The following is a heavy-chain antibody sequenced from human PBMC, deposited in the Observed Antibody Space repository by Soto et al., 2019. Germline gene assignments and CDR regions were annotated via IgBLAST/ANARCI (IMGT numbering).Heavy chain of an antibody. CDR2: INHSGRT. J-gene: IGHJ6*02. CDR3: ARGAFLYCSSTSCKTSSYDFGMDV. D-gene: IGHD2-2*01. V-gene: IGHV4-34*01. Sequence: SETLPLTCAVYGGSFSGYYWSWIRQPPGKGLEWIGEINHSGRTNYNPSLKSRVTISVDTSKNQFYMKLSTVTAADTAVYYCARGAFLYCSSTSCKTSSYDFGMDVWGQWTTVT. CDR1: GGSFSGYY.